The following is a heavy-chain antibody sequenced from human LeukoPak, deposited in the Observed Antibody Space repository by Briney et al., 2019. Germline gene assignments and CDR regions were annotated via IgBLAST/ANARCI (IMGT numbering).Heavy chain of an antibody. CDR1: GGTFSSYA. J-gene: IGHJ4*02. Sequence: ASVKVSCKASGGTFSSYAISWVRQAPGRGLEWMGRIIPIFGIANYAQKFQGRVTITADKSTSTAYMELSSLRSEDTAVYYCARGYYYDSSGYSASGMSLDYWGQGTLVTVSS. CDR2: IIPIFGIA. D-gene: IGHD3-22*01. V-gene: IGHV1-69*04. CDR3: ARGYYYDSSGYSASGMSLDY.